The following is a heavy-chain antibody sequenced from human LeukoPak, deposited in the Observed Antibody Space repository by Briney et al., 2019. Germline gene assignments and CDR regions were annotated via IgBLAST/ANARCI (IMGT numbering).Heavy chain of an antibody. CDR1: GFTFSSYA. CDR2: ISSNGGST. D-gene: IGHD3-22*01. J-gene: IGHJ4*02. Sequence: GGSLRLSCSASGFTFSSYAMHWVRQAPGKGLEYVSAISSNGGSTYYADSVKGRFTISRDNSKNTLYLQMSSLRAEDTAVYYCVKGDSTTMIVVANHYWGYFDYWGQGTLVTVSS. V-gene: IGHV3-64D*06. CDR3: VKGDSTTMIVVANHYWGYFDY.